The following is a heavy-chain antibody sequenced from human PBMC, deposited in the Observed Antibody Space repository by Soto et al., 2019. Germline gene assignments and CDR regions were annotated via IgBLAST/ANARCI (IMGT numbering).Heavy chain of an antibody. CDR3: AHQLGSSSSLDY. CDR2: INPSGSST. V-gene: IGHV1-46*01. Sequence: ASVQVSSKASGYTFTSYYMHWVRQAPGQGLEWMGIINPSGSSTSYAQKFQGRVTMTRDTSTSTVYMELSSLRSEDMDVYYCAHQLGSSSSLDYWGQGTLVTVSS. D-gene: IGHD6-6*01. J-gene: IGHJ4*02. CDR1: GYTFTSYY.